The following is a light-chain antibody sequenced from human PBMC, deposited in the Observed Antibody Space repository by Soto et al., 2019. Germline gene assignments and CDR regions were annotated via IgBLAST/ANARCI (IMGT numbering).Light chain of an antibody. CDR1: QSVNTN. CDR3: QQYNNWPPDT. V-gene: IGKV3-15*01. J-gene: IGKJ2*01. CDR2: GAS. Sequence: EIVMTQSPATLSVSPGERATLSCRASQSVNTNLAWYQQKPGQAPRLLIYGASTRATGIPARFSGSGSGTEFTLTISSLQSEDFAVYYCQQYNNWPPDTFGQGTKMEIK.